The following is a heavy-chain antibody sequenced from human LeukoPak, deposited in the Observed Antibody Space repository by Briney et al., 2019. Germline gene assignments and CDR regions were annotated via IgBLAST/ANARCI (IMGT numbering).Heavy chain of an antibody. D-gene: IGHD1-26*01. J-gene: IGHJ3*02. Sequence: GGSLRLXCAASGFTFSSYAMSWVRQAPGKGLEWVSAISGSGGSTYYADSVKGRFTISRDNSKNTLYLQMNSLRAEDTAVYYCAKDPESGSYYDDAFDIWGQGTMVTVSS. V-gene: IGHV3-23*01. CDR2: ISGSGGST. CDR1: GFTFSSYA. CDR3: AKDPESGSYYDDAFDI.